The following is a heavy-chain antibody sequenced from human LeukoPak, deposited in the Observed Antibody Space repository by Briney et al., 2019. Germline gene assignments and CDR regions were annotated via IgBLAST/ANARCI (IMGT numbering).Heavy chain of an antibody. J-gene: IGHJ4*02. Sequence: GGSLRLSCAASGFTFSSYGMHWVRQAPGKGLEWVAVISYDGSNKYYADSVKGRFTIPRDNSKNTLYLQMNSLRAEDTAVYYCAKTRITMVRGEGLDYWGQGTLVTVSS. CDR3: AKTRITMVRGEGLDY. V-gene: IGHV3-30*18. CDR2: ISYDGSNK. CDR1: GFTFSSYG. D-gene: IGHD3-10*01.